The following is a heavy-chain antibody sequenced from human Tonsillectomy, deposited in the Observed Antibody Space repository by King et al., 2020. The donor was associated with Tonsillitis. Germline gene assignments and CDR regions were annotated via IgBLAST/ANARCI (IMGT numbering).Heavy chain of an antibody. CDR3: ARGGLGSSRSFDY. J-gene: IGHJ4*02. CDR2: IRDDGINK. CDR1: GFTFRRYG. Sequence: VQLVESGGNVVQPGGSLRLFCAASGFTFRRYGIYWVRQAPGKGLEWVTFIRDDGINKYYADSVKGRFTISRDNSKNTVYLQMNSLTTEDTAIYYCARGGLGSSRSFDYWGQGTLVTVSS. V-gene: IGHV3-30*02. D-gene: IGHD6-13*01.